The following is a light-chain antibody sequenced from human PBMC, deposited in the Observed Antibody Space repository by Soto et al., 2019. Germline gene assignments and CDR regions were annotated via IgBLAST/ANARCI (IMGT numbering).Light chain of an antibody. CDR2: AAS. CDR1: RSVDNN. CDR3: QQYHNWPWA. V-gene: IGKV3-15*01. J-gene: IGKJ1*01. Sequence: ERVMTQSPATVSVSPGERAILSCRASRSVDNNLAWYQQKPGQAPRLLMSAASTRATGIPARFSGTGSGTEFTLTISSLQSDDIAVYYCQQYHNWPWAFGQGTKVEIK.